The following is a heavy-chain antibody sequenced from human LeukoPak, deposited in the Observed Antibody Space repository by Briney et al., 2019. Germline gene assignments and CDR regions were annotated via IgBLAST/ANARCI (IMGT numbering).Heavy chain of an antibody. Sequence: ASVKVSCKASGYTFTSYDINWVRQATGQGLEWMGWMNPNSGNTGYAQKFQGRVTITRNTSISTAYMELSSLRSEDTAVYYCARGRSIVVVPAAMIGPGNNWFDPWGREPWSPSPQ. CDR3: ARGRSIVVVPAAMIGPGNNWFDP. V-gene: IGHV1-8*03. D-gene: IGHD2-2*01. CDR1: GYTFTSYD. J-gene: IGHJ5*02. CDR2: MNPNSGNT.